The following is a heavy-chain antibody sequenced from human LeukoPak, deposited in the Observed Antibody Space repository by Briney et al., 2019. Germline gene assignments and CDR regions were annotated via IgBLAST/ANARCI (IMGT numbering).Heavy chain of an antibody. D-gene: IGHD6-13*01. V-gene: IGHV3-7*01. CDR3: ARVRQQLVRLLGRDTTYYYHYYMDV. CDR1: GFTFSNYW. J-gene: IGHJ6*03. CDR2: IKQDVSEK. Sequence: GGSLRLSCAASGFTFSNYWMTWVRQAPGKGLEWVANIKQDVSEKYYVDSVKGRFTISRDNAKNSLFLQMNSLRAEDTAVYYCARVRQQLVRLLGRDTTYYYHYYMDVWGKGTTVTVSS.